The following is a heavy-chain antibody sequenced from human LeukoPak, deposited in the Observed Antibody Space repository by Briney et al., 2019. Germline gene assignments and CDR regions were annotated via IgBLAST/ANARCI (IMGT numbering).Heavy chain of an antibody. D-gene: IGHD1-26*01. CDR1: GVTFDNYA. J-gene: IGHJ4*02. Sequence: PGGSLRLSCAASGVTFDNYAMHWVRQAPGKGLAWVSYISWNGGSIGYGDSVKGRFTISRDNAKNSLYLQMNSLRAEDTALYYCAKGQVGATGYFDYWGQGTLVTISS. CDR3: AKGQVGATGYFDY. CDR2: ISWNGGSI. V-gene: IGHV3-9*01.